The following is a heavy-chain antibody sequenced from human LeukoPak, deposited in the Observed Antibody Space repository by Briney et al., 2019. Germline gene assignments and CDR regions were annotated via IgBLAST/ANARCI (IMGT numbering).Heavy chain of an antibody. CDR3: ARRRSDILTGYYYYYYMDV. D-gene: IGHD3-9*01. CDR2: ISAYNGNT. J-gene: IGHJ6*03. Sequence: GASVKVSCKASGYTFTSYGISWVRQAPGQGLEWMGWISAYNGNTNYAQKLQGRVTMTTDTSTSTAYMELRSLRSDDTAVYYCARRRSDILTGYYYYYYMDVWGKGTTVTVSS. CDR1: GYTFTSYG. V-gene: IGHV1-18*01.